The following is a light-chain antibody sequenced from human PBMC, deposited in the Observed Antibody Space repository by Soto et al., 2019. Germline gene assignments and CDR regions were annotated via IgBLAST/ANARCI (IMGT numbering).Light chain of an antibody. V-gene: IGKV3-20*01. Sequence: EVVLTQSPATLSLSPGERATLSCRASQSVSSNLAWYQQKPGQAPRLLIYGASSRATGIPDRFSGSGSGTDFTLTISRLEPEDFAVYYCQQYGSSAPTTFGQGTKVDIK. CDR3: QQYGSSAPTT. J-gene: IGKJ1*01. CDR1: QSVSSN. CDR2: GAS.